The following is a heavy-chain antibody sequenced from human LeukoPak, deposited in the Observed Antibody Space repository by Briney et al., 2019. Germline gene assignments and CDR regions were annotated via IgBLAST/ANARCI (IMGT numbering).Heavy chain of an antibody. D-gene: IGHD3-16*01. CDR1: GFTFSSYS. CDR2: ISSSSSYI. Sequence: GGSLRLSCAASGFTFSSYSMNWVRQAPGKGLEWVSSISSSSSYIYYADSVKGRFTISRDSAKNSLYLQMNSLRAEDTAVYYCARDLGSTGFDYWGQGTLVTVSS. J-gene: IGHJ4*02. V-gene: IGHV3-21*01. CDR3: ARDLGSTGFDY.